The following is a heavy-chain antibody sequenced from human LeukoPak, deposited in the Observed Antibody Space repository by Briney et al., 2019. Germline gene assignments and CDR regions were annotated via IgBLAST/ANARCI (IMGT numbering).Heavy chain of an antibody. CDR2: IYYTGST. D-gene: IGHD3-22*01. CDR1: GGSISSYY. V-gene: IGHV4-59*08. CDR3: ARSPFHYDSSGYYLVAFDI. J-gene: IGHJ3*02. Sequence: SETLSLTCTVSGGSISSYYWSWIRQPPGKGLEWIGHIYYTGSTNYNPSLKSRVTISVDTSKNQFSLKLNSVTAADTAVYYCARSPFHYDSSGYYLVAFDIWGQGTMVTVSS.